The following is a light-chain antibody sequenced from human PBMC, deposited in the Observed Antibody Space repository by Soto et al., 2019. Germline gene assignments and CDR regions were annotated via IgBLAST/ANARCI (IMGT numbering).Light chain of an antibody. CDR3: SAWDDSLNGHLV. CDR2: SNN. Sequence: QSVLIQLPSVSGAPGQRVTIPCSGSTSNIGSHSVNWYKQLPGTAPKVVILSNNERPSGVPDRISGSKSGASASLAISGLQVEDEADYYCSAWDDSLNGHLVFGGGTKLTVL. CDR1: TSNIGSHS. J-gene: IGLJ2*01. V-gene: IGLV1-44*01.